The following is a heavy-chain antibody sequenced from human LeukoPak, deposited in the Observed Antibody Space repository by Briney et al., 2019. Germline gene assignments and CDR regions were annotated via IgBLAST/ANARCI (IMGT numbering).Heavy chain of an antibody. Sequence: SDTLSLTCAVYGGSCSGYYWSWIRQPPGKGLEWIGEINHSGSTNYNPSLKSRVTISVDTSKNQFSLKLSSVTAADTAVYYCARGRRVRAIDYWGQGTLVTVSS. J-gene: IGHJ4*02. D-gene: IGHD1-26*01. CDR2: INHSGST. CDR1: GGSCSGYY. CDR3: ARGRRVRAIDY. V-gene: IGHV4-34*01.